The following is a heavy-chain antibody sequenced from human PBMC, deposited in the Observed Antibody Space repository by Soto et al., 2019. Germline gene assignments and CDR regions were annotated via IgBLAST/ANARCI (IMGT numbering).Heavy chain of an antibody. CDR2: VKQGGSN. J-gene: IGHJ5*02. CDR1: GGSFSDYY. Sequence: QMQLQEWGAGLLKPSETLSLTCAVYGGSFSDYYWTWIRQSPGKGLEWIGEVKQGGSNNYNPSLKSRVTISVDTSKNQFYLNLTSVTAADTAVYYCARVLNRRVLRGVMKRGGFGPWGQGVLVTVSS. V-gene: IGHV4-34*01. D-gene: IGHD3-10*01. CDR3: ARVLNRRVLRGVMKRGGFGP.